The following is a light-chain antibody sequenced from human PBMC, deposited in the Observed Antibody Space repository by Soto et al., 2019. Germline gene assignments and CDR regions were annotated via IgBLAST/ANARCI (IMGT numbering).Light chain of an antibody. Sequence: QSALTQPASVSGSPGQSITISCTGTSRDVGNYNLVSWYQQHPDKAPKLIIYEVTERPSGVSDRFSGSKSANTASLTVSGLQAEDEADYYCSSYAGSNNLRMFGGGTKVTVL. CDR2: EVT. V-gene: IGLV2-23*02. CDR1: SRDVGNYNL. J-gene: IGLJ3*02. CDR3: SSYAGSNNLRM.